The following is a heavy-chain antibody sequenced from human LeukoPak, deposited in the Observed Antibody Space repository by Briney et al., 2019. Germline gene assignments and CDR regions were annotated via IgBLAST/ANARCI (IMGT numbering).Heavy chain of an antibody. Sequence: GRSLRLSCAPSGFTFRSYGMQWVRQAPAKGLEGGAVVSYDGTKKYYTDSVKGRFTISRDNSKNTLDLQMNSLRTEDTAMYYCAKEATGRTSSHFDYWGQGTLVTVSA. J-gene: IGHJ4*02. CDR3: AKEATGRTSSHFDY. V-gene: IGHV3-30*18. CDR1: GFTFRSYG. D-gene: IGHD1-1*01. CDR2: VSYDGTKK.